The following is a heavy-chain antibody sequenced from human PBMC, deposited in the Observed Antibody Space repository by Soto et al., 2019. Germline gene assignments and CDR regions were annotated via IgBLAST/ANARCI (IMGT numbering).Heavy chain of an antibody. Sequence: SSETLSLTCTVSGGSISSGDYYWSWIRQPPGKGLEWIGYIYYSGSTYYNPSLKSRVTISVDTSKNQFSLKLSSVTAADTAVYYCARARPWRSYYGMDVWGQGTTVTVSS. CDR2: IYYSGST. CDR3: ARARPWRSYYGMDV. D-gene: IGHD1-1*01. V-gene: IGHV4-30-4*01. CDR1: GGSISSGDYY. J-gene: IGHJ6*02.